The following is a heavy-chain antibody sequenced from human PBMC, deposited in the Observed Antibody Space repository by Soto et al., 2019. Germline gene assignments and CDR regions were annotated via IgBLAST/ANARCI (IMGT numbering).Heavy chain of an antibody. D-gene: IGHD5-18*01. J-gene: IGHJ4*02. CDR3: ARGGPTAMVENDY. CDR1: GFTFSSYS. CDR2: ISSSSSYI. Sequence: EVQLVESGGGLVKPGGSLRLSCAASGFTFSSYSMNWVRQAPGKGLEWVSSISSSSSYIYYADSVKGRFTISRDNAKNSLYLQMNSLRAEDTAVYYCARGGPTAMVENDYWGQGTLVTVSS. V-gene: IGHV3-21*01.